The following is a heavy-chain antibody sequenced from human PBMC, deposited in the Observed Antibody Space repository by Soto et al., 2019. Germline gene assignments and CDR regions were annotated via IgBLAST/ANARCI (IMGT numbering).Heavy chain of an antibody. Sequence: ASVKVSCKASGYTFTSYDINWVRQATGQGLEWMGWMNPNSGNTGYAQKFQGRVTMTRNTSISTAYMELSSLRSEDTAVYYCARGARWRYSSSWYDAFDIWGQGTMVTVSS. CDR2: MNPNSGNT. CDR3: ARGARWRYSSSWYDAFDI. V-gene: IGHV1-8*01. CDR1: GYTFTSYD. J-gene: IGHJ3*02. D-gene: IGHD6-13*01.